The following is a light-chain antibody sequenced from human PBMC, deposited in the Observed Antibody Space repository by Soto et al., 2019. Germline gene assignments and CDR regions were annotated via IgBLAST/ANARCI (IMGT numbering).Light chain of an antibody. CDR3: QQYDGYSPQT. CDR1: QSVRNW. J-gene: IGKJ1*01. V-gene: IGKV1-5*01. CDR2: DSS. Sequence: DIQMTLSPSTLFASVGDRVTITCRASQSVRNWLAWYQQKPGRAPHLLIYDSSTLEPGVPSRFRGSGSGTEFTLTINGLQPDDFGTYYCQQYDGYSPQTFGQGTKVEIK.